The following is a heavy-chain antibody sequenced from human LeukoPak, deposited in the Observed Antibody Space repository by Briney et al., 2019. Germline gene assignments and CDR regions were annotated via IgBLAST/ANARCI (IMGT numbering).Heavy chain of an antibody. CDR1: GYTFTSYD. CDR2: MNPNSGNT. V-gene: IGHV1-8*01. CDR3: ATYSQLLSDDAFDI. D-gene: IGHD2-2*01. Sequence: GASVKVSCKASGYTFTSYDINWVRQATGQGLEWMGWMNPNSGNTGYAQKFQDRVTMTRNTSISTAYMELSSLRSEDTAVYYCATYSQLLSDDAFDIWGQGTMVTVSS. J-gene: IGHJ3*02.